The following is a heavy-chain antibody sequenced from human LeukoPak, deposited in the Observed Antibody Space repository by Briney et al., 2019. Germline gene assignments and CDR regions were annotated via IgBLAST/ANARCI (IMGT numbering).Heavy chain of an antibody. D-gene: IGHD1-26*01. V-gene: IGHV3-23*01. J-gene: IGHJ3*02. CDR1: KFAFSSYA. CDR2: ISGGGGNT. Sequence: HTGGSLRLSCAASKFAFSSYAMSWVRQAPGKGLEWVSAISGGGGNTYYADSVKGRFTISRDNSKNTLYLQMNSLRAEGTAVYYCGKNRYSGSLSPFDIWGQGTMVTVSS. CDR3: GKNRYSGSLSPFDI.